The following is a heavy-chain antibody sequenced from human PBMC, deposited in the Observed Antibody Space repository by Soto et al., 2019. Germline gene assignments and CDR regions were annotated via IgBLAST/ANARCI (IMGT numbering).Heavy chain of an antibody. V-gene: IGHV3-53*01. CDR3: ARWVGHSYFDY. Sequence: GGSLRLSCAASGFTVSSNYMSWVRQAPGKGLEWVSVIYSGGSTYYADSVKGRFTISRDNSKNTLYLQMNSLRAEDTAVYYCARWVGHSYFDYWGQGTLVTVSS. CDR2: IYSGGST. CDR1: GFTVSSNY. D-gene: IGHD3-10*01. J-gene: IGHJ4*02.